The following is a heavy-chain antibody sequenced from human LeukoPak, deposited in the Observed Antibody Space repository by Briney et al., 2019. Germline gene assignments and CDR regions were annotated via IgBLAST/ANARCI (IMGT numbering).Heavy chain of an antibody. CDR1: GFTFSNYE. Sequence: GGSLRLSCAASGFTFSNYEMNWVRQAPGKGLEWVSYISSSGGIIDYTDSVKGRFTISRDNAKNTLYLQMNSLRAEDTAVYYCARMGAPRSFDIWGQGTMVTVSS. D-gene: IGHD1-26*01. CDR3: ARMGAPRSFDI. J-gene: IGHJ3*02. V-gene: IGHV3-48*03. CDR2: ISSSGGII.